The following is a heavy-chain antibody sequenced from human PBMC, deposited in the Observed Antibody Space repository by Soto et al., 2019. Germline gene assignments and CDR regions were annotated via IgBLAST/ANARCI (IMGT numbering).Heavy chain of an antibody. D-gene: IGHD2-2*02. V-gene: IGHV1-69*13. CDR1: GGTFSSYA. J-gene: IGHJ6*02. Sequence: SVKVSCKASGGTFSSYAISWVRQAPGQGLEWMGGIIPIFGTANYAQKFQGRVTITADESTSTAYMELSSLRSEDTAVYYCARDPPRYCSSNSCYTGILPKNGMDVWGQGTTVTVSS. CDR3: ARDPPRYCSSNSCYTGILPKNGMDV. CDR2: IIPIFGTA.